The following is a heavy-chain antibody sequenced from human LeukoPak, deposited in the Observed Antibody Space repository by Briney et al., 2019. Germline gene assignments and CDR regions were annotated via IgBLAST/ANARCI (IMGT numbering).Heavy chain of an antibody. V-gene: IGHV4-34*01. D-gene: IGHD2-15*01. CDR2: INHTGYT. CDR3: ARGSCSGGSCYADY. CDR1: GGSFSGYY. Sequence: SETLSLTCAVFGGSFSGYYWSWIRQPPGKGLEWIGEINHTGYTNYNPSLKSRVTISVDTSKNQFSLKLSSVTAADTAVYYCARGSCSGGSCYADYWGQGTLVTVSS. J-gene: IGHJ4*02.